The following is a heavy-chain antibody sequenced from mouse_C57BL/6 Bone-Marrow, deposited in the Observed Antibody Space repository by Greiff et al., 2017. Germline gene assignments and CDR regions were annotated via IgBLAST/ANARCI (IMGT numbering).Heavy chain of an antibody. CDR1: GYTFTSYW. CDR3: AREESYDYAMDD. D-gene: IGHD2-12*01. CDR2: IHPNSGST. Sequence: VQLQQSGAELVKPGASVKLSCKASGYTFTSYWMHWVKQRPGQGLEWIGMIHPNSGSTNYNEKFKSKATLTVDKSSSTAYMQLSSLTSEDSAVYYCAREESYDYAMDDWGKGTTGTVSS. J-gene: IGHJ4*01. V-gene: IGHV1-64*01.